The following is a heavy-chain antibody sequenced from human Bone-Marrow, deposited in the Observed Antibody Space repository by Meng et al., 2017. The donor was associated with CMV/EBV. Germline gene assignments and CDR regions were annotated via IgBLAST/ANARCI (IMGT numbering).Heavy chain of an antibody. CDR1: GFTVSSNY. V-gene: IGHV3-30*02. CDR2: IRYDGSNK. J-gene: IGHJ6*02. CDR3: ARGGYLIHGMDV. Sequence: GESLKISCVGTGFTVSSNYMSWVRQAPGKGLEWVAFIRYDGSNKYYADSVKGRFTISRDNAKNSLYLQMNSLRAEDTAVYYCARGGYLIHGMDVWGQGTTVTVSS. D-gene: IGHD3-22*01.